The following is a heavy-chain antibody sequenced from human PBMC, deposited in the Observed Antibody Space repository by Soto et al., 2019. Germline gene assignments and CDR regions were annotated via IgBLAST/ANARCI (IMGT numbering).Heavy chain of an antibody. D-gene: IGHD3-9*01. CDR1: GFTFSSYA. Sequence: GESLKISCAASGFTFSSYAMSWVRQAPGKGLEWVSAISGSGGSTYYADSVKGRFTISRDNSKNTLYLQMNSLRAEDTAVYYCAKDIRTNYDILTGYWTRWGQGTLVTVSS. V-gene: IGHV3-23*01. J-gene: IGHJ4*02. CDR2: ISGSGGST. CDR3: AKDIRTNYDILTGYWTR.